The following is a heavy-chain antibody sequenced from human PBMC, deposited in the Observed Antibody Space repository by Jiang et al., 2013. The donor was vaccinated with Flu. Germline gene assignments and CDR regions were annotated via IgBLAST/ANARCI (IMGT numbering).Heavy chain of an antibody. CDR1: GFTFSSYA. Sequence: QLLESGGGVVQPGRSLRLSCAASGFTFSSYAMHWVRQAPGKGLEWVAVISYDGSNKYYADSVKGRFTISRDNSKNTLYLQMNSLRAEDTAVYYCARSMSDYDILTGYAFDAFDIWAKGQWSPSLQ. V-gene: IGHV3-30-3*01. CDR3: ARSMSDYDILTGYAFDAFDI. J-gene: IGHJ3*02. CDR2: ISYDGSNK. D-gene: IGHD3-9*01.